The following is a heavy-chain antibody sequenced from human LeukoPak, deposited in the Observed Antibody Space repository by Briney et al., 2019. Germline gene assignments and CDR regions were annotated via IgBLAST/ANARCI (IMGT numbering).Heavy chain of an antibody. CDR1: GGSFSDYY. Sequence: SETLSLTCAVYGGSFSDYYWGWIRQPPGKGLEWIGEINPSGSTNYSPSLKSRVTISVDTSKNQFSLKLSSVAAADTAVYFCVXVGXSYVVNDWSRTGLGAYPTKYYYHMDVWDKGTTVTVSS. D-gene: IGHD5-18*01. CDR3: VXVGXSYVVNDWSRTGLGAYPTKYYYHMDV. V-gene: IGHV4-34*01. CDR2: INPSGST. J-gene: IGHJ6*03.